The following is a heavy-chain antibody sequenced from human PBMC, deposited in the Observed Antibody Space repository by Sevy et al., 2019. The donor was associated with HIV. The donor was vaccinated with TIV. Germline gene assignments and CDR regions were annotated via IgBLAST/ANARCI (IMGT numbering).Heavy chain of an antibody. CDR3: AKNTASAGTGGFDY. CDR1: GFTFSYFG. CDR2: IGYDATDN. D-gene: IGHD6-13*01. J-gene: IGHJ4*02. Sequence: GGSLRLSCTASGFTFSYFGMHWVRQAPGKGLEWVAFIGYDATDNYYADSVKGRFAISRDNSKNTLFLQMTSLRPEDTAIYYCAKNTASAGTGGFDYWGQGALVTVSS. V-gene: IGHV3-30*02.